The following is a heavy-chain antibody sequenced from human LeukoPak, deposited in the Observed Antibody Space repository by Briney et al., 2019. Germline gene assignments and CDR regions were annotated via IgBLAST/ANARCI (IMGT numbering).Heavy chain of an antibody. CDR2: ITWNRDNI. J-gene: IGHJ6*02. Sequence: GGSLRLSCKVSGFTFDDYAMHWVRHVPGKGLEWVSGITWNRDNIGYGDSVKGRFTVSRDNVKNVLYLQMKSLRPEDTALYYCAKDLSSAITSALVLDVWGQGTTVIVSS. CDR1: GFTFDDYA. D-gene: IGHD3-22*01. CDR3: AKDLSSAITSALVLDV. V-gene: IGHV3-9*01.